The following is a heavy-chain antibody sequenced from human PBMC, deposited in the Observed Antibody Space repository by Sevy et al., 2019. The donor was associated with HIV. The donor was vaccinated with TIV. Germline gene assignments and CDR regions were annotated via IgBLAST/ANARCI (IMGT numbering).Heavy chain of an antibody. CDR3: ARPNYGDYYYFDY. D-gene: IGHD4-17*01. V-gene: IGHV4-39*01. CDR1: GGSISSSNYY. J-gene: IGHJ4*02. CDR2: IYYSGNT. Sequence: GSLRLSCSVSGGSISSSNYYWGWIRQPPGKGLEWIGSIYYSGNTYYNLSLKSRVTISVDTSKNQFSLKLTSVTAANTAVYYCARPNYGDYYYFDYWGRGTLVTVSS.